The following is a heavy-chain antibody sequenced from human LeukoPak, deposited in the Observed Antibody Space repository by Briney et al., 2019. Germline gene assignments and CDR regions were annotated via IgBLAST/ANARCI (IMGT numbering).Heavy chain of an antibody. V-gene: IGHV4/OR15-8*01. CDR2: ISLTGRT. D-gene: IGHD1-26*01. CDR1: GGSITSTNW. Sequence: SETLSLTCGVSGGSITSTNWWRWVRQPPGQGLEWIGEISLTGRTNYNPSLIGRVIMSLDESRNQLSLTLTPGPAADKAMYYRTKESGPYCPFGYWGQGTLVVVPS. J-gene: IGHJ4*02. CDR3: TKESGPYCPFGY.